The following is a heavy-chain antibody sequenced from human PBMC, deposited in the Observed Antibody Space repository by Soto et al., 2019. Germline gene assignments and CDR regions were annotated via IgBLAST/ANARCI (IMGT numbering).Heavy chain of an antibody. CDR2: ISPSGTT. CDR3: ARAHYYDNTGPPPV. Sequence: SETLSLTCGVYGGSLSGYYWSWIRQPPGKGLEWIGEISPSGTTNYSPSLKSRGSISVDTSKNQFSLNLTSLTAEDTAVYYCARAHYYDNTGPPPVGGQGTLVTVS. J-gene: IGHJ4*02. V-gene: IGHV4-34*01. CDR1: GGSLSGYY. D-gene: IGHD3-22*01.